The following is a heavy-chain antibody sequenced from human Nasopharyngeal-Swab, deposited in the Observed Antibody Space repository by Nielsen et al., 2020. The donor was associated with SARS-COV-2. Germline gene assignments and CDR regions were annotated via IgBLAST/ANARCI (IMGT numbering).Heavy chain of an antibody. CDR1: GFTLRNYD. J-gene: IGHJ4*02. D-gene: IGHD3-10*01. CDR2: ISGSGGGT. Sequence: GESLKISCVGSGFTLRNYDMGWVRQTPGKGLEWVSHISGSGGGTYYTDSVKGRFTISRDNSKNTLHLHMSSLRAEDTAVHYCAKDKEALRGVGSYDYWGQGTLVTVSS. V-gene: IGHV3-23*01. CDR3: AKDKEALRGVGSYDY.